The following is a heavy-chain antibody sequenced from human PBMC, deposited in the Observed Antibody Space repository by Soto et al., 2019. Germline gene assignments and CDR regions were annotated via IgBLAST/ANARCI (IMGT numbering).Heavy chain of an antibody. V-gene: IGHV4-31*03. Sequence: PSETLSLTCTFSGGSITIGGYYWSWIRQHPGKGLEWIGYIYYSGSTYYNPSLKSRVTISVDTSKNQFSMKLSSVTAADTAVYYCARVARPGYGGAAIVGEAEDVEAWGKGITVNV. CDR3: ARVARPGYGGAAIVGEAEDVEA. CDR1: GGSITIGGYY. J-gene: IGHJ6*03. CDR2: IYYSGST. D-gene: IGHD3-16*02.